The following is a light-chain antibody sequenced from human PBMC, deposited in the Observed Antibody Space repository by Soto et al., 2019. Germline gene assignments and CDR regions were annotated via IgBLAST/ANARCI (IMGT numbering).Light chain of an antibody. Sequence: EIVLTQSPGTLSLSPGERVTLSCRASQSVSASYLGWYQQKSGQAPRLLIYATASRATGIPDRFSGSGSGTEFSLTISRREPEDFAVYYCQHFGNSQYTFGQGTKLEIK. CDR3: QHFGNSQYT. V-gene: IGKV3-20*01. CDR2: ATA. J-gene: IGKJ2*01. CDR1: QSVSASY.